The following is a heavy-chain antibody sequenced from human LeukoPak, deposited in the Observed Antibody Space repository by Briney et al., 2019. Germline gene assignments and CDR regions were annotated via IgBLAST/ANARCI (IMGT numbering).Heavy chain of an antibody. Sequence: SETLSLTCAVYGGSFSGYYWSWIRQPPGKGLEWIGYIYYSGSTNYNPSLKSRVTISVDTSKSQFSLKLSSVTAADTAVYYCARVLAGYYYYMDVWGKGTTVTVSS. V-gene: IGHV4-59*01. J-gene: IGHJ6*03. CDR3: ARVLAGYYYYMDV. CDR1: GGSFSGYY. CDR2: IYYSGST. D-gene: IGHD3-3*01.